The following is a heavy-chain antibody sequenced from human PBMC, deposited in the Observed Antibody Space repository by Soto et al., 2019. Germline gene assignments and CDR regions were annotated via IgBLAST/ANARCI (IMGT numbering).Heavy chain of an antibody. CDR2: IYYSGST. CDR1: GGSISSSSYY. J-gene: IGHJ6*03. D-gene: IGHD6-19*01. CDR3: AREVVAVADHYYYYYMDV. V-gene: IGHV4-39*02. Sequence: TSETLSLTCTFSGGSISSSSYYWGWIRQPPGKGLEWIGSIYYSGSTYYNPSLKSRVTISVDTSKNQFSLKLSSVTAADTAVYYCAREVVAVADHYYYYYMDVWGKGTTVTVSS.